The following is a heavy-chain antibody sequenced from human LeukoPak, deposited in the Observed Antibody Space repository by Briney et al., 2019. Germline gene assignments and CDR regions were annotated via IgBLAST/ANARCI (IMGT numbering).Heavy chain of an antibody. CDR1: GGSLSGYY. CDR3: AGRGDCSSTSCPYYFDY. Sequence: SETLSLTCAGYGGSLSGYYWSWIRQPPGKGVEWIGEINHSASTNYHPSLKRRVHISVDTSKTQFSLKLSSVTAADTAVNYCAGRGDCSSTSCPYYFDYWGQGTLLTVSS. CDR2: INHSAST. D-gene: IGHD2-2*01. V-gene: IGHV4-34*01. J-gene: IGHJ4*02.